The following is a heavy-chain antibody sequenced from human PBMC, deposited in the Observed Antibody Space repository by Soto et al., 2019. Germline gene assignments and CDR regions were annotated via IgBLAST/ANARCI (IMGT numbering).Heavy chain of an antibody. V-gene: IGHV1-69*01. CDR3: ANDIIGTTAYYYYYGMDV. CDR1: GGTFSSYA. D-gene: IGHD1-20*01. Sequence: QVQLVQSGAEVKKPGSSVKVSCKASGGTFSSYAISWVRQAPGQGLEWMGGIIPIFGTANYAQKVQGRDPITADESTSTACMELSSLGSEDTAVYYCANDIIGTTAYYYYYGMDVWGQGTTVIVSS. CDR2: IIPIFGTA. J-gene: IGHJ6*02.